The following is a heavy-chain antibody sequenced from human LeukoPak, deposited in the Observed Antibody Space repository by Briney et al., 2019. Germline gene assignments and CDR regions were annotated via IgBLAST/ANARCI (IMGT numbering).Heavy chain of an antibody. V-gene: IGHV3-66*04. Sequence: GGSLRLSCAASGFTVSSNYMSWVRQAPGKGLEWVSVIYSGIRTYYADSVKGRFTISRDNSKNTLYLQMNSLRAEDTAVYYCARHVVGVGFDYWGQGTLVTVSS. J-gene: IGHJ4*02. CDR2: IYSGIRT. D-gene: IGHD3-22*01. CDR1: GFTVSSNY. CDR3: ARHVVGVGFDY.